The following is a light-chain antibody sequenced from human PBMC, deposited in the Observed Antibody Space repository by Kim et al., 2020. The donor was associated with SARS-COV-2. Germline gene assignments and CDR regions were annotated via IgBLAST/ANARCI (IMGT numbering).Light chain of an antibody. CDR2: RAS. CDR3: QQYDSYSWT. Sequence: ASIGDRVTITCRASSSIEGWLNWYQQKPGKAPKLLIYRASTLQDGVPSRFSGGGSGAEYTLAISSLQPEDFATYFCQQYDSYSWTFGQGTKVDIK. J-gene: IGKJ1*01. CDR1: SSIEGW. V-gene: IGKV1-5*03.